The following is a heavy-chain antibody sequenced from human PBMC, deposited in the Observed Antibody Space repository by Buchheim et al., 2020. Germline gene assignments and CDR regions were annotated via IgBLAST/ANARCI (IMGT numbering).Heavy chain of an antibody. CDR1: GFTFNTYD. D-gene: IGHD1-26*01. V-gene: IGHV3-48*03. Sequence: EVHLVASGGGLVQPGGSLRLSCTGSGFTFNTYDMHWVRQAPGKGLEWVSYIYGSGSVIYYADSVKGRFTISRDNAKNTLDLQMDSLRVEDTAVYYCARVVATYFWGQGTL. CDR2: IYGSGSVI. CDR3: ARVVATYF. J-gene: IGHJ4*02.